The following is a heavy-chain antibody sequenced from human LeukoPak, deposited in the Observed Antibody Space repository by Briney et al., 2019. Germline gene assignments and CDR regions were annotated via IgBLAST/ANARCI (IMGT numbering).Heavy chain of an antibody. CDR3: ARGGTAARPNYYYYYMDV. CDR2: IIPIFGTA. V-gene: IGHV1-69*05. J-gene: IGHJ6*03. CDR1: GGTFSSYA. D-gene: IGHD6-6*01. Sequence: SVKVSCKASGGTFSSYAISWVRQAPGQGLEWMGGIIPIFGTANYAQKFQGRVTITTDESTSTAYMELSSLRSEDTAVYYCARGGTAARPNYYYYYMDVWGKGTTVTVSS.